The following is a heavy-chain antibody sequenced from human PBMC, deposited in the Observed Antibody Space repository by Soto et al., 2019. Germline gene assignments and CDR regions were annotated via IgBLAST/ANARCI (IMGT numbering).Heavy chain of an antibody. CDR1: GDTFTNYD. V-gene: IGHV1-8*01. CDR2: MNPNSGNT. Sequence: QVQLVQSGAEVKKPGASVKVSCKASGDTFTNYDIKWVRQATGQGLEWMGWMNPNSGNTGYAQKFQGRATRPRLTSISTAYRELSSLGSEDTVVYYRARGRNGMDVWGQGTTGSVSS. J-gene: IGHJ6*02. CDR3: ARGRNGMDV.